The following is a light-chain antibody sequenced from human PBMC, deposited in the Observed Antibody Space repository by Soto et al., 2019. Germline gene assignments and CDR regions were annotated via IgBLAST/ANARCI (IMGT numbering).Light chain of an antibody. V-gene: IGKV3-20*01. CDR3: QHYGSSPIT. Sequence: EIVLTQSPATLSLSPGERATLSCRASQSVSSNNLAWYQQRPGQAPRVLIYGASTRATGIPDRFSGSGSGTEFTLTISSLQSEDFALYYCQHYGSSPITFGKGTRLEIK. CDR2: GAS. J-gene: IGKJ5*01. CDR1: QSVSSNN.